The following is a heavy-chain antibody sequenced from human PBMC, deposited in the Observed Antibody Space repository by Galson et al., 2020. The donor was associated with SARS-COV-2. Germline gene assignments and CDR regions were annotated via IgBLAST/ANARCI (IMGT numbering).Heavy chain of an antibody. CDR3: AREDIVVVPAAIYYYYYYVDV. V-gene: IGHV3-30*04. CDR1: GLTFSSYA. Sequence: GGSLRLSCAASGLTFSSYAMHWVRQAPGKGLEWVAVISYDGSNKYYADSVKGRFTISRDNSKNTLYLQMNSLGAEDTAVYYCAREDIVVVPAAIYYYYYYVDVWGRGTTVTVSS. CDR2: ISYDGSNK. D-gene: IGHD2-2*01. J-gene: IGHJ6*03.